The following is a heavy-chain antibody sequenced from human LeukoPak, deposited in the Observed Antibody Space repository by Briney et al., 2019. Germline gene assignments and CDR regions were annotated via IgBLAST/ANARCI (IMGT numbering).Heavy chain of an antibody. CDR2: ISWNSGTI. V-gene: IGHV3-9*01. CDR1: GFTFDDYA. Sequence: GGSLRLSCAASGFTFDDYAMHWVRQAPGKGLEWVSGISWNSGTIGYADSVKGRFTISRDNSKNTLYLQMNSLRAEDTAVYYCAKDPGGFVVTPIRYFQHWGQGALVTVSS. CDR3: AKDPGGFVVTPIRYFQH. D-gene: IGHD2-15*01. J-gene: IGHJ1*01.